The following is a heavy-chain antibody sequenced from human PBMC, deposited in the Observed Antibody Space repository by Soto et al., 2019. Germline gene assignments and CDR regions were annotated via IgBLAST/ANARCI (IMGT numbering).Heavy chain of an antibody. V-gene: IGHV3-23*01. CDR3: ARGDRGGSGSPASYYYSGLDV. D-gene: IGHD3-10*01. CDR1: GFTFSSYA. Sequence: DVQLLESGGHFVQPGGSLRLSCAASGFTFSSYAMSWVRQAPGKGLEWVSSVSAGGDMTYYSDSVKGRFTISRDNSNNALFLQMNSLRIEDTALYYCARGDRGGSGSPASYYYSGLDVWGQGTTVTVS. CDR2: VSAGGDMT. J-gene: IGHJ6*02.